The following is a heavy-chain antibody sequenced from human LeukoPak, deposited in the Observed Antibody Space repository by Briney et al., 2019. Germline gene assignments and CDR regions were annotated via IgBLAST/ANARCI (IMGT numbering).Heavy chain of an antibody. D-gene: IGHD1-26*01. CDR2: FDPEDGET. CDR1: GYTLTELS. Sequence: GASVKVSCKVSGYTLTELSMHWVRQAPGKGLEWMGGFDPEDGETIYAQKFQGRVTMTGDTSTDTAYMELSSLRSEDTAVYYCATDSRGYGGATRLRYWGQGTLVTVSS. CDR3: ATDSRGYGGATRLRY. V-gene: IGHV1-24*01. J-gene: IGHJ4*02.